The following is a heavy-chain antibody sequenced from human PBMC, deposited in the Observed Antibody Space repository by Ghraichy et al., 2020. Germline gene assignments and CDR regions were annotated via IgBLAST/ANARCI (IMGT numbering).Heavy chain of an antibody. J-gene: IGHJ4*02. CDR2: ITWDGGTT. D-gene: IGHD2-2*01. CDR1: GFSFDDYT. Sequence: LSLTCAASGFSFDDYTMHWVRQGPGKGLEWVSLITWDGGTTYYADSVKGRFTISRDNSKNSLYLQMNSLKTEDTASYYCAKEGSSTRPFDYWGQGTLVTVSS. CDR3: AKEGSSTRPFDY. V-gene: IGHV3-43*01.